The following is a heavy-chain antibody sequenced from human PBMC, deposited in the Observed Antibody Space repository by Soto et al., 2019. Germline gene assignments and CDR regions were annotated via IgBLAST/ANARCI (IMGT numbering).Heavy chain of an antibody. V-gene: IGHV4-61*01. CDR2: IYDSGST. D-gene: IGHD3-22*01. CDR3: ARDFGPRYYDSSGYAFDI. CDR1: GGSVSSGSYY. Sequence: SETLSLTCTVSGGSVSSGSYYWSWIRQPPGKGLEWIGYIYDSGSTNYNPSLKSRVTISVDTSKNQFSLKLSSVTAADTAVYYCARDFGPRYYDSSGYAFDIWGQGTMVTVSS. J-gene: IGHJ3*02.